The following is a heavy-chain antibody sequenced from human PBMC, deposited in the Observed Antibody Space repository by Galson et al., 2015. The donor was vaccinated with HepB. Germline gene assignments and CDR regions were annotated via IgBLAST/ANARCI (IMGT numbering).Heavy chain of an antibody. J-gene: IGHJ6*02. CDR2: IVVGSGNT. CDR1: GFTFTSSA. D-gene: IGHD4-17*01. Sequence: SVKASCKASGFTFTSSAVQWVRQARGQRLEWIGWIVVGSGNTNYAQKFQEGVTITRDMSTSTAYMELSSLRSEDTAVYYCAARGLPVSYYYGMDVWGQGTTVTVSS. V-gene: IGHV1-58*01. CDR3: AARGLPVSYYYGMDV.